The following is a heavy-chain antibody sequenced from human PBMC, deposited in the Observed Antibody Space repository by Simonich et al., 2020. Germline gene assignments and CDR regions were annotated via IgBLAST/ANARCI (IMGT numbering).Heavy chain of an antibody. D-gene: IGHD4-17*01. CDR1: GFTFSSYE. J-gene: IGHJ4*02. V-gene: IGHV3-48*03. CDR2: ISRSGSTV. CDR3: ARHYYGDYYFDY. Sequence: EVQLVESGGGLVQPGGSLRLSCAASGFTFSSYEMNWVRQAPGKGLDWVAYISRSGSTVYSADSVKGRFTISRDNAKNSLYLQMNSLRAEDTAVYYCARHYYGDYYFDYWGQGTLVTVSS.